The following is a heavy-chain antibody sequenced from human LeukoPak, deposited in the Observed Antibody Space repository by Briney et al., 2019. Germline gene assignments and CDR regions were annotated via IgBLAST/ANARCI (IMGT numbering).Heavy chain of an antibody. CDR1: GFTFDDYG. J-gene: IGHJ4*02. CDR3: AKERNLHLANFDY. CDR2: INWNGGST. V-gene: IGHV3-20*04. Sequence: GGSLRLSCVVSGFTFDDYGMSWVRQAPGKGLEWVSGINWNGGSTGYADSVKGRFTISRDNAKNSLYLQMNSLRAEDTALYYCAKERNLHLANFDYWGQGALVTVSS.